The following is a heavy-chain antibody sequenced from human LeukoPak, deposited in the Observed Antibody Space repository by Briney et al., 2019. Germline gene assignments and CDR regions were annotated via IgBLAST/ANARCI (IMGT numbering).Heavy chain of an antibody. CDR3: ARVWSSSWDAEYWFDP. CDR1: GYTFTSYA. CDR2: INTNTGNP. D-gene: IGHD6-13*01. Sequence: ASVKVSCKASGYTFTSYAMNWVRQAPGQGLEWMGWINTNTGNPTYAQGFTGRFVFSLDTSVSTAYLQISSLKAEDTAVYYCARVWSSSWDAEYWFDPWGQGTLVTVSS. J-gene: IGHJ5*02. V-gene: IGHV7-4-1*02.